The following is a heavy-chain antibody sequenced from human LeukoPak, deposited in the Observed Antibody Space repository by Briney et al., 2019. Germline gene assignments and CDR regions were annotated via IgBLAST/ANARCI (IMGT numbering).Heavy chain of an antibody. J-gene: IGHJ6*03. Sequence: KPSETLSLTCSVSGASISSSDYYWGWIRQPPGKGLEWIGRINYSGSTYYNPSPKSRVTISVDTSKNHFSLRLTSMTAADTAVYYCARLTHSYYSDTSGYYPYYYMDVWGKGTTVTVSS. CDR2: INYSGST. CDR1: GASISSSDYY. D-gene: IGHD3-22*01. V-gene: IGHV4-39*02. CDR3: ARLTHSYYSDTSGYYPYYYMDV.